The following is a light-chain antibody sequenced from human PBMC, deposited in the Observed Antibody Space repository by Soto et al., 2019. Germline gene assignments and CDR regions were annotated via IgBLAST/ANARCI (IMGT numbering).Light chain of an antibody. J-gene: IGKJ4*01. CDR3: QQYGSSPLT. V-gene: IGKV3-20*01. CDR2: GAS. Sequence: EIVLTQSPGPLSLSPGERATLSCRASQSVISSSLAWYQQRPGQAPRLLIYGASIRATGIPDRYSGRVSGTDFTLTISRLEPEDFAVYYCQQYGSSPLTFGGGTKVEIK. CDR1: QSVISSS.